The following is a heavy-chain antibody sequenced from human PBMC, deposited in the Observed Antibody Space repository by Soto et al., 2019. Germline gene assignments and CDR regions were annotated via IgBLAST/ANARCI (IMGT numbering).Heavy chain of an antibody. Sequence: SEALSLTXTVSGGSVSRGSYYWSWIRQPPGKGLEWIGYIYYSGSTNYNPSLKSRVTISVDTSKNQFSLKLSSVTAADTAVYYCASEAAAGTYCFDYWGQGTLVTVSS. CDR3: ASEAAAGTYCFDY. V-gene: IGHV4-61*01. D-gene: IGHD6-13*01. J-gene: IGHJ4*02. CDR1: GGSVSRGSYY. CDR2: IYYSGST.